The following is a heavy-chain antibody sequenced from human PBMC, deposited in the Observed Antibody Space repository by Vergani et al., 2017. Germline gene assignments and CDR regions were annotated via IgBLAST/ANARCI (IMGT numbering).Heavy chain of an antibody. J-gene: IGHJ5*02. V-gene: IGHV3-23*01. Sequence: EVQLLESGGGLVQPGGSLRLSCAASGFTFSSYAMSWVRQAPGKGLEWVSAISGSGGSTYYADSVKGRFTISRDNSKNTLYLQMNSLRAEDTAVYYCGRDRVSYWELLGWFDPWGQGTLVTVSS. CDR1: GFTFSSYA. D-gene: IGHD1-26*01. CDR2: ISGSGGST. CDR3: GRDRVSYWELLGWFDP.